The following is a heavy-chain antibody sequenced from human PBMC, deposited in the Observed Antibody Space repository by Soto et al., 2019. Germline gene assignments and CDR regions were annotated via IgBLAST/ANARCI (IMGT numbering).Heavy chain of an antibody. Sequence: SETLSLTCTVSGGCISSGDYYWSWIRQPPGKGLEWIGYIYYSGSTYYNSSLKSRVTISVDTSKNQFSLKLSSVTAADTAVYYCASYPGLSAFDIWYQATMRSVS. V-gene: IGHV4-30-4*01. CDR3: ASYPGLSAFDI. CDR2: IYYSGST. J-gene: IGHJ3*02. D-gene: IGHD2-2*01. CDR1: GGCISSGDYY.